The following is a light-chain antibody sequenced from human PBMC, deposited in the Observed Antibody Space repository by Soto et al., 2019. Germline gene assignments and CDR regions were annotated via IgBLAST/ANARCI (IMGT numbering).Light chain of an antibody. Sequence: QSALTQPPSASGSLGQSVTISCTGAGTDVGQYNYVSWYQQHPGKAPTLLIHHVSRRPSGVPARFSGSKSGNTASLTVSGLQTEDEADYYCSSYGGFNNVLFGGGTQLTVL. J-gene: IGLJ2*01. V-gene: IGLV2-8*01. CDR3: SSYGGFNNVL. CDR2: HVS. CDR1: GTDVGQYNY.